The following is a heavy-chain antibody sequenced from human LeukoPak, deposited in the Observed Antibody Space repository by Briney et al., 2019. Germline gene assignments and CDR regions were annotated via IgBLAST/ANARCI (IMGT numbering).Heavy chain of an antibody. V-gene: IGHV1-2*06. CDR3: ASVREYCSSTSCYQDYFDY. CDR2: INPNSGGT. Sequence: ASVKVSCKASGYTFTGYYMHWVRQAPGQGLEWMGRINPNSGGTNYAQKFQGRVTMTRDTSISTAYMELSRLRSDDTAVYYCASVREYCSSTSCYQDYFDYWGQGTLVTVSS. J-gene: IGHJ4*02. CDR1: GYTFTGYY. D-gene: IGHD2-2*01.